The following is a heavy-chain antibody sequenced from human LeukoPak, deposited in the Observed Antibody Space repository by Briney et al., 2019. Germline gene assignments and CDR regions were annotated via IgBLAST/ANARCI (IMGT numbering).Heavy chain of an antibody. Sequence: GRSLRLSCAASGFTFSSYAMHWVRQAPGKGLEWVAVISYDGSNKYYADSVKGRFTISRDNSKNTLYLQMNSLRAEDTAVYYCANLKLRYFDWLLLPYDAFDIWGQGTMVTVSS. CDR1: GFTFSSYA. CDR3: ANLKLRYFDWLLLPYDAFDI. V-gene: IGHV3-30-3*01. J-gene: IGHJ3*02. D-gene: IGHD3-9*01. CDR2: ISYDGSNK.